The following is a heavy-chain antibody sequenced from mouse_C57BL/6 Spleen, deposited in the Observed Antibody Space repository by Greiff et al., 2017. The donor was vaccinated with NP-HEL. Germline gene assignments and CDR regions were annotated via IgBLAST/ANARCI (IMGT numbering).Heavy chain of an antibody. CDR1: GYTFTSYW. V-gene: IGHV1-64*01. J-gene: IGHJ2*01. CDR2: IHPNSGST. Sequence: QVQLQQSGAELVKPGASVKLSCKASGYTFTSYWMHWVKQRPGQGLEWIGMIHPNSGSTNYNEKFKSKATLTVDKSSSTAYMQLSSLKSEDSAVYYCARSGDVFDYWGQGTTLTVSS. CDR3: ARSGDVFDY. D-gene: IGHD3-3*01.